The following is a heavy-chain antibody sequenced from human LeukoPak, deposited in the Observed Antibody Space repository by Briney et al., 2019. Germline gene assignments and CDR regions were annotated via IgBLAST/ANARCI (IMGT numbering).Heavy chain of an antibody. V-gene: IGHV1-2*02. CDR2: INPNSGGT. CDR1: GYTFTGYY. Sequence: GASVKLSCNASGYTFTGYYMHWGRQAPGQGLEWMGWINPNSGGTNYAQTFQGRVTMTRDTSISTAYMELSSQRSDDTAVYYCARVLESGSQNDYWGQGTLVTVSS. D-gene: IGHD3-10*01. CDR3: ARVLESGSQNDY. J-gene: IGHJ4*02.